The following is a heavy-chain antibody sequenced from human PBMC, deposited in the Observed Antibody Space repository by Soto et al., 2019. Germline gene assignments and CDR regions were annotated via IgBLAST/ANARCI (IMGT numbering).Heavy chain of an antibody. CDR1: GGSFSTHG. D-gene: IGHD4-4*01. V-gene: IGHV1-69*13. CDR2: IIPMFGAP. J-gene: IGHJ5*02. CDR3: ARETYSHSFYNCFDP. Sequence: SVKVSCKASGGSFSTHGITWVRQAPGQSLERVGGIIPMFGAPTCAQKLQDRVTIIADESTSTVYMELSSLTPEDTAVYYCARETYSHSFYNCFDPWGQGTLVTVSS.